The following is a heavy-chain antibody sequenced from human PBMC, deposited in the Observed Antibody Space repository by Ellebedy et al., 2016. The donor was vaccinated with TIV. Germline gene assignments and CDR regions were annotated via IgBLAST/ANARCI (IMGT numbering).Heavy chain of an antibody. CDR1: GFTFSSYG. CDR2: IWYDGSNK. V-gene: IGHV3-33*01. Sequence: GESLRLSCAASGFTFSSYGMHWVRQAPGKGLEWVAVIWYDGSNKYYADSVKGRFTISRDNSKNTLYLQMNSLRAEDTAVYYCARARYSSGWYEIDYWGQGTLVTVSS. D-gene: IGHD6-19*01. CDR3: ARARYSSGWYEIDY. J-gene: IGHJ4*02.